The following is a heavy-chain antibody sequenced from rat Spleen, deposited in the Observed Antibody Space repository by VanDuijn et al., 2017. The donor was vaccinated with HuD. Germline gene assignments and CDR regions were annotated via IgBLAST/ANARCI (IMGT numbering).Heavy chain of an antibody. CDR1: GLSLTTNS. J-gene: IGHJ2*01. CDR2: IWRNGDT. Sequence: QVQLKESGPGLVQPSQTLSLTCTVSGLSLTTNSVGWIRQPPGKGLEWMGIIWRNGDTDYNSAIKSRLTFTRDTSKSQVFLRMNSLQTEDTAMYFCARDPFDYWGQGVMVTVSS. V-gene: IGHV2-47*01. CDR3: ARDPFDY.